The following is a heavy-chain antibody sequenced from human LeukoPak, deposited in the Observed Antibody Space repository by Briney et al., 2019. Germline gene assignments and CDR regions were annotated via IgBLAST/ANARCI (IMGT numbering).Heavy chain of an antibody. V-gene: IGHV3-11*01. Sequence: GGSLRLSCAASGFTFSDYYMSWIRQAPGKGLEWVSYISSSGSTIYYADSVKGRFTISRDNAKNSLYLQMNSLRAEDTAVYYCARVYYYDSSGYYYFDYWGQGTLVTVSS. D-gene: IGHD3-22*01. CDR2: ISSSGSTI. CDR1: GFTFSDYY. CDR3: ARVYYYDSSGYYYFDY. J-gene: IGHJ4*02.